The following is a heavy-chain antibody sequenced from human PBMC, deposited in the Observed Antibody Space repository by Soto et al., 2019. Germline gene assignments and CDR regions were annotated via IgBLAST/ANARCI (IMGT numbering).Heavy chain of an antibody. V-gene: IGHV3-23*01. CDR2: ISGSGGST. D-gene: IGHD5-18*01. Sequence: EVQLLESGGGLVQPGGSLRLSCAASGFNFSSYAMSWVRQAPGKGREWVSAISGSGGSTYYADSVKGRFTISRDNSKNTLYVQMNSLRAEDTAVYYCAKSGGYDYGYQETDYWGQGTLVTVSS. CDR3: AKSGGYDYGYQETDY. J-gene: IGHJ4*02. CDR1: GFNFSSYA.